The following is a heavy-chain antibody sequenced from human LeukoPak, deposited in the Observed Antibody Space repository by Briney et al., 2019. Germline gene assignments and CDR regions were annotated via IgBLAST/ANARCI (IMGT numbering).Heavy chain of an antibody. Sequence: SETLSLTCAVSGASISSSNYHWSWIRQPPGKGLEWIGYIYYSGSTEYNPSLKSRVTISIDTSKNQVSLNLSSVTAADTAVYYCARTFYYGSGTYNGGRYWIDPWGQGTLVTVSS. CDR2: IYYSGST. CDR3: ARTFYYGSGTYNGGRYWIDP. CDR1: GASISSSNYH. D-gene: IGHD3-10*01. V-gene: IGHV4-61*01. J-gene: IGHJ5*02.